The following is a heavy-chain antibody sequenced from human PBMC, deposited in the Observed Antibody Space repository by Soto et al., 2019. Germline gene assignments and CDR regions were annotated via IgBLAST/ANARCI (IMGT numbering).Heavy chain of an antibody. J-gene: IGHJ4*02. CDR3: ARGSQLRFLEWVFYY. CDR2: INAGNGNT. Sequence: GASVKVSCKASGYTFTSYAMHWVRQAPGQRLEWMGWINAGNGNTKYSQKFQGRVTITRDTSASTAYMELSSLRSEDTAVYYCARGSQLRFLEWVFYYWGQGTLVTVSS. CDR1: GYTFTSYA. D-gene: IGHD3-3*01. V-gene: IGHV1-3*01.